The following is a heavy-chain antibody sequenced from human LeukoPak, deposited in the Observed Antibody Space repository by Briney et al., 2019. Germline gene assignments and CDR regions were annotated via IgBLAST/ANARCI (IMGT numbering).Heavy chain of an antibody. D-gene: IGHD7-27*01. CDR3: ARGGTKLGINYYYYMDV. V-gene: IGHV3-21*01. J-gene: IGHJ6*03. CDR1: GFTFSSYS. CDR2: ISSSSSYI. Sequence: GGSLRLSCAASGFTFSSYSMNWVRQALGKGLEWVSSISSSSSYIYYSDSVKGRFTISRDNAKHSLYLQMNSLRAEDTAVYYCARGGTKLGINYYYYMDVWGKGTTVSVSS.